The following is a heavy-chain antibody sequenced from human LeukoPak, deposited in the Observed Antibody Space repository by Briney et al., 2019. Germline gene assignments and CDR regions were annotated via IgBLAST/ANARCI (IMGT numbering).Heavy chain of an antibody. CDR1: GGSISSYY. CDR3: ARFVDTANDY. Sequence: PSQTLSLTCTVSGGSISSYYWSWIRQPPGKGLEWIGYIYYSGSTNYNPSLKSRVTISVDTSKNQFSLKLSSVTAADTAVYYCARFVDTANDYWGQGTLVTVSS. D-gene: IGHD5-18*01. J-gene: IGHJ4*02. CDR2: IYYSGST. V-gene: IGHV4-59*08.